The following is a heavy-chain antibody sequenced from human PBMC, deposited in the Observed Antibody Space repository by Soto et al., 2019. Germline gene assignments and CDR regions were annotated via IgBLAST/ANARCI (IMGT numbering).Heavy chain of an antibody. V-gene: IGHV3-23*01. CDR3: AKSADSTVPPSIRPAQH. Sequence: EVQLLESGGGLVQPGGSLRLSCAASGFSFSNYAMTWVRQAPGKGLEWVSAISGGGSHSSYADAVKGRFTSSRDNSKNTLFLQMSGLRAEDTAFYYCAKSADSTVPPSIRPAQHWGPGTLVTVSS. J-gene: IGHJ1*01. D-gene: IGHD2-2*01. CDR2: ISGGGSHS. CDR1: GFSFSNYA.